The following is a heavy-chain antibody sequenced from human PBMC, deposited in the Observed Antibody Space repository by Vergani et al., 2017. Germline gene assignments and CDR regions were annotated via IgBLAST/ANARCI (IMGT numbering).Heavy chain of an antibody. J-gene: IGHJ6*02. CDR3: ARHAGASSGYYYYYYGMDV. Sequence: EVQLVQSGAEVKKPGESLKISCKGSGYSFTSYWISWVRQMPGKGLEWMGRIDPSDSDTNYSPAFQGHVTIAADKSISTAYLQWRSLKASDTAMYYCARHAGASSGYYYYYYGMDVWGQGTTVTVSS. V-gene: IGHV5-10-1*01. CDR1: GYSFTSYW. D-gene: IGHD6-25*01. CDR2: IDPSDSDT.